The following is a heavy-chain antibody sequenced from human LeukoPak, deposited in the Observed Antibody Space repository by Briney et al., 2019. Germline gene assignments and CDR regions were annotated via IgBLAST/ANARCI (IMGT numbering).Heavy chain of an antibody. V-gene: IGHV3-30*18. CDR1: GFTFSSYG. D-gene: IGHD3-10*01. J-gene: IGHJ4*02. Sequence: GGSLRLSCAASGFTFSSYGMHWVRQAPGKGLEWVAVISYDGSDKYYADSVKGRFTIARDNSKNTLYLQMNSLRAEDTAVYYCAKDALRGVFLDYWGQGTLVTVSS. CDR3: AKDALRGVFLDY. CDR2: ISYDGSDK.